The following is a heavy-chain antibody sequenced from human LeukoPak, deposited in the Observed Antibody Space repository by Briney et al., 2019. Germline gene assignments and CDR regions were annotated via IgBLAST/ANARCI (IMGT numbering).Heavy chain of an antibody. Sequence: PGGSLRLSCAASGFPLSSYVMHWLRQAPGKGLEWVAVIWFDGGKIYYADSVKGRFTISRDNSKNTLYLQMNSLRVEDTAVYYCANPQSRGYDYLDYWGQGTLVSVSS. J-gene: IGHJ4*02. D-gene: IGHD5-12*01. CDR1: GFPLSSYV. V-gene: IGHV3-30*02. CDR3: ANPQSRGYDYLDY. CDR2: IWFDGGKI.